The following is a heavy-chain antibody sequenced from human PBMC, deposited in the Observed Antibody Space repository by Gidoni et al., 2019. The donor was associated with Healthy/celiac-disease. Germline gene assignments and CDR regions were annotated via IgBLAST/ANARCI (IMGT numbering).Heavy chain of an antibody. V-gene: IGHV3-30*03. J-gene: IGHJ6*02. Sequence: QVQLVESGGGVVQPGRSLRLSCAASGFTFSSYGMHWVRQAPGKGLEWVAVISYDGSNKYYADSVKCRFTISRDNSKNTLYLQMNSLRAEDTAVYYCARGPINYYGMDVWGQGTTVTVSS. CDR3: ARGPINYYGMDV. CDR2: ISYDGSNK. CDR1: GFTFSSYG.